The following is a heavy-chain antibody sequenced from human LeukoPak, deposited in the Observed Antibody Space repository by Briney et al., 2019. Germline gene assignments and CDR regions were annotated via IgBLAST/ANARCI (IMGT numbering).Heavy chain of an antibody. J-gene: IGHJ4*02. D-gene: IGHD6-13*01. CDR2: AHDSGST. V-gene: IGHV4-39*01. CDR1: GGSFSSGDYY. CDR3: IRSISTAGIY. Sequence: SETLSLTCTVSGGSFSSGDYYWSWIRQPPGKGLEWIGSAHDSGSTYYNPSLKSRATISVDTSKNQFSLKLSSVTAVDTAVYYCIRSISTAGIYWGQGTLVTVSS.